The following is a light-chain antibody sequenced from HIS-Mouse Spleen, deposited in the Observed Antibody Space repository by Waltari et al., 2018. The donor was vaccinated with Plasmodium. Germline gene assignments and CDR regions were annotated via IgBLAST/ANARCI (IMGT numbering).Light chain of an antibody. CDR1: QSVSSN. Sequence: EIVMTQSPATLSLSPGERATLPCRASQSVSSNLAWYQQKPGQAPRLLIYGASTRATGIPARFSGSGSGTEFTLTISSLQSEDLAVYYCQQYNNWSFTFGPGTKVDIK. V-gene: IGKV3-15*01. CDR3: QQYNNWSFT. J-gene: IGKJ3*01. CDR2: GAS.